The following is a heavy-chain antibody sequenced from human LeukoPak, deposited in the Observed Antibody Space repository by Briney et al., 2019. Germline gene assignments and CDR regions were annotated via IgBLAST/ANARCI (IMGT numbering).Heavy chain of an antibody. CDR2: IDSSGSDI. V-gene: IGHV3-48*03. Sequence: GGSLRLSCAASGFTFSSYDVNWVRQAPGKGLEWVSHIDSSGSDIYYADSVNGRFTISRDNAKNSLYLQMDSLGAEDTAVYYCVREGSAGGFDYWGQGTLVAVSS. D-gene: IGHD2-15*01. CDR1: GFTFSSYD. J-gene: IGHJ4*02. CDR3: VREGSAGGFDY.